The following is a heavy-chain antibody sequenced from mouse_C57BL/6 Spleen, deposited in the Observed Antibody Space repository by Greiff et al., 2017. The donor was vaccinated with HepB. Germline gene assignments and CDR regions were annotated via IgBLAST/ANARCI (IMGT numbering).Heavy chain of an antibody. CDR2: IYPRSGNT. Sequence: VKVVESGAELARPGASVKLSCKASGYTFTSYGISWVKQRTGQGLEWIGEIYPRSGNTYYNEKFKGKATLTADKSSSTAYMELRSLTSEDSAVYFCARQDYYAMDYWGQGTSVTVSS. CDR3: ARQDYYAMDY. CDR1: GYTFTSYG. V-gene: IGHV1-81*01. J-gene: IGHJ4*01.